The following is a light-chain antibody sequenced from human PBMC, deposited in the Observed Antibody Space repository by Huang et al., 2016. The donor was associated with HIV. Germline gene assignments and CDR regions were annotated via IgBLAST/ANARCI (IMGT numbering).Light chain of an antibody. J-gene: IGKJ3*01. CDR1: QIVSSH. V-gene: IGKV3-15*01. CDR2: EAS. CDR3: QQYNDFRST. Sequence: ETVMTQSPVTLSVSPGDRASLSCRSSQIVSSHLAWYRQKPGQAPRLLISEASTRATGFPASFSGSCAGTEFTLTISTLHSEDSAVYYCQQYNDFRSTFGPGTRVEIK.